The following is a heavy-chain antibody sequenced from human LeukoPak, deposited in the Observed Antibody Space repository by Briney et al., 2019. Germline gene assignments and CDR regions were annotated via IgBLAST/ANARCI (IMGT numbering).Heavy chain of an antibody. J-gene: IGHJ4*02. V-gene: IGHV3-23*01. CDR1: GFTFSSYA. CDR2: TSGSGRSI. CDR3: AKDMNSWRDGSGLGDYFDY. D-gene: IGHD6-19*01. Sequence: PGGCLRLSCAASGFTFSSYAMSWVRPAPGKGLEWVSGTSGSGRSIHYADSVKGRFTISRDNSKNTLYLQMNSLRADDTAVYYCAKDMNSWRDGSGLGDYFDYWGQGTLVTVSS.